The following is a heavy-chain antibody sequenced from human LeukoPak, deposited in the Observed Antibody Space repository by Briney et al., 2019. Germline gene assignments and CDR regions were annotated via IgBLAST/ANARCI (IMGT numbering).Heavy chain of an antibody. CDR2: INPSGGST. CDR3: ARRGSLGAFDI. D-gene: IGHD3-10*01. J-gene: IGHJ3*02. V-gene: IGHV1-46*01. Sequence: GASVKVSGKASGYTFTSYYMHWVRQAPGQGLEWMGIINPSGGSTSYAQKFQGRVTMTRDTSTSTDYMELSSLRYEDTAVYYCARRGSLGAFDIWGQGTMVTVSS. CDR1: GYTFTSYY.